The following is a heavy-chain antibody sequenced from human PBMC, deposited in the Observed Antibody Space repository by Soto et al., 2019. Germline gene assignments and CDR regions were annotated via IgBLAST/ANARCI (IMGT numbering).Heavy chain of an antibody. CDR1: GYSISSGNW. CDR2: IYCTGTT. V-gene: IGHV4-28*01. CDR3: AISRWAPQLRGLDY. D-gene: IGHD6-6*01. J-gene: IGHJ4*02. Sequence: SETLSLTCAVSGYSISSGNWWGCIRQPPGEGLEWIGYIYCTGTTYYNPSLKRRVTMSVDTSKKQFSLRLSSVTAVDTALYYCAISRWAPQLRGLDYWAQGTLVTVSS.